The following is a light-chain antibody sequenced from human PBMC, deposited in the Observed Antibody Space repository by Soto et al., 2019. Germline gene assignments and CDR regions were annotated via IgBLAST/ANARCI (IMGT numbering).Light chain of an antibody. CDR1: SSDVGIYNR. V-gene: IGLV2-18*02. CDR2: EVS. CDR3: NSYTGSSTYV. Sequence: QSALTQPPSVSGSPGQSVAISCTGTSSDVGIYNRVSWYQQPPGAAPKLMIYEVSNRPSGVPDRFSGSKSGNTASLTISGLQAEDEADYYCNSYTGSSTYVFGTGTKVTVL. J-gene: IGLJ1*01.